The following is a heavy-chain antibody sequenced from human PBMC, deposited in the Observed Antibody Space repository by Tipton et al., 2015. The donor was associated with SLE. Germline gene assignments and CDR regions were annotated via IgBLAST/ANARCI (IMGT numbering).Heavy chain of an antibody. CDR3: ARDLAVFGVVPFNYMDI. V-gene: IGHV4-30-2*06. Sequence: LRLSCTVSGGSISGGGYSWSWIRQSPGKGLEWIGSLYQSGSIHYNPSLENRVTISVDRSKNQFSLKLSSVTAADTAVYYCARDLAVFGVVPFNYMDIWGKGTTVTVSS. CDR1: GGSISGGGYS. CDR2: LYQSGSI. D-gene: IGHD3-3*01. J-gene: IGHJ6*03.